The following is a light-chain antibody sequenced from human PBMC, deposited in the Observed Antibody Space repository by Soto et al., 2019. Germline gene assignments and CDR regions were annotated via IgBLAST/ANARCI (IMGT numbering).Light chain of an antibody. J-gene: IGLJ2*01. CDR1: SSDVGGYNY. Sequence: QSALTQPPSASGSFGQSVTISCTGTSSDVGGYNYVSWYQQHPGKAPKLMIYEVSNRPSGVSNRFSGSKSGNTASLTISGLQAEDEADYYCSSYTSSSTLRVFGGGTKLTVL. V-gene: IGLV2-14*01. CDR3: SSYTSSSTLRV. CDR2: EVS.